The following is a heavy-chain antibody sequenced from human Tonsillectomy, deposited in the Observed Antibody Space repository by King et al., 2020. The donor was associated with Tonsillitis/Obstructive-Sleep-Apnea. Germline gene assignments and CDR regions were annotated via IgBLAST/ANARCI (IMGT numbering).Heavy chain of an antibody. CDR3: ARGDGPPDNWFDP. J-gene: IGHJ5*02. Sequence: VQLQESGPGLVKPSETLSLTCTVSGGSISSYYWSWLRQPPGKGLEWIGYIYYSGSTNYNPSLKSRVTISVDTSKNQFSLKLSSVTAADTAVYYCARGDGPPDNWFDPWGQGTLVTVSS. CDR2: IYYSGST. D-gene: IGHD2-8*01. CDR1: GGSISSYY. V-gene: IGHV4-59*01.